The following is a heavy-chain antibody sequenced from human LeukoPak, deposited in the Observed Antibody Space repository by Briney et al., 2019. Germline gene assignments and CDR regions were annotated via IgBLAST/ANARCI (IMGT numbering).Heavy chain of an antibody. CDR3: AGVPSDYYFGMDV. CDR2: VYYSGST. J-gene: IGHJ6*02. Sequence: PSETLSLTCTVSGGSISSYYWSWIRQPPGKGLEGMGYVYYSGSTNYNPSLKSGGTISVDTSKNQFSLKLTSVSAADTAVYYCAGVPSDYYFGMDVWGQGTTVTVFS. V-gene: IGHV4-59*08. D-gene: IGHD2-2*01. CDR1: GGSISSYY.